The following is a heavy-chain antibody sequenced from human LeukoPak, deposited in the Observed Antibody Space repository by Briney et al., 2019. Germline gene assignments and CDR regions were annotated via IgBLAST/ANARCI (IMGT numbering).Heavy chain of an antibody. CDR1: GFTFTNYW. CDR2: TEQDGSGK. J-gene: IGHJ4*02. V-gene: IGHV3-7*01. CDR3: ARADSAGKIFDY. D-gene: IGHD2-15*01. Sequence: PGGPLRLSCAASGFTFTNYWMTWVRQAPGKGLEWVTNTEQDGSGKHYVDSVKGRFTISRDNAKSSLYLQMNSLRAEDTAMYYCARADSAGKIFDYWGQGALVIVSS.